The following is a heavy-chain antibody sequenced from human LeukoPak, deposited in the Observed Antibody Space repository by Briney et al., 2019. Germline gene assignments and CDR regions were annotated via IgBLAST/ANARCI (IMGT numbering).Heavy chain of an antibody. CDR3: ARGQLLRGWFDL. D-gene: IGHD2-2*01. CDR1: GGSISSYY. V-gene: IGHV4-59*08. CDR2: IYYSGST. Sequence: WETLSLTCTVSGGSISSYYWSWVRQPPGKGLEWVGYIYYSGSTNYNPSLKSRVTISVDPSKIQFSPKVSSESAADTGVYYCARGQLLRGWFDLWGQGTLVTVSS. J-gene: IGHJ5*02.